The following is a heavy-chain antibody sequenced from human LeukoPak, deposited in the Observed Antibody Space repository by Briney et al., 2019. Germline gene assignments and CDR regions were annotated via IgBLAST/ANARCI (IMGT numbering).Heavy chain of an antibody. V-gene: IGHV1-2*02. CDR1: GYTFTGYY. Sequence: ASVKVSCKASGYTFTGYYMHWVRQAPGQGLEWMGWINPNSGGTNYAQKSQGRVTMTRDTSISTAYMELSRLRSDDTAVYYCARGCLSYDFWSGYYTDYWGQGTLVTVSS. D-gene: IGHD3-3*01. CDR2: INPNSGGT. CDR3: ARGCLSYDFWSGYYTDY. J-gene: IGHJ4*02.